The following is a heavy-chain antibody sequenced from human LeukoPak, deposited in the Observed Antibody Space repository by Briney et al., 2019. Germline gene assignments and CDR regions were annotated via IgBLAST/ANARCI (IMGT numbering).Heavy chain of an antibody. J-gene: IGHJ4*02. Sequence: ASVKVSCKASGYTFTSYDINWVRQATGQGLEWMGRIIPILGIANYAQKFQGRVTITADKSTSTAYMELSSLRSEDTAVYYCARVPRIMITELWGQGTLVTVSS. CDR1: GYTFTSYD. V-gene: IGHV1-69*04. CDR3: ARVPRIMITEL. D-gene: IGHD3-16*01. CDR2: IIPILGIA.